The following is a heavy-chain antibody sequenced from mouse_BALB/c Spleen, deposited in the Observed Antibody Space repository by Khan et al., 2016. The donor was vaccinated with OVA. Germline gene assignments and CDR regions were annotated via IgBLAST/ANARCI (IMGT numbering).Heavy chain of an antibody. Sequence: IQLVQSGPELMKPGTSVKISCKASGYSFTNYYIHWVMQSPGKSLEWIGYIDPCSGDTTSNQKFKGKATLTVDKSSSTAYIHLSNLTSEDSAIYYCARHGYVAWFTYWGQGTLVTVSA. CDR1: GYSFTNYY. CDR2: IDPCSGDT. J-gene: IGHJ3*01. V-gene: IGHV1S135*01. CDR3: ARHGYVAWFTY. D-gene: IGHD2-2*01.